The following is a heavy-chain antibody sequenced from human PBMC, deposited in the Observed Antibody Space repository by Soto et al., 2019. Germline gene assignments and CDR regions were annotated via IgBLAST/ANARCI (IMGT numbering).Heavy chain of an antibody. J-gene: IGHJ4*02. V-gene: IGHV3-23*01. CDR3: VSWVSANFDY. CDR1: RYTFKSHG. CDR2: IDSSGVNT. D-gene: IGHD3-16*01. Sequence: GGSLRLSCAASRYTFKSHGLSWVRQAPGKGLEWVSTIDSSGVNTHYADSVKGRFTISRDNSRSTLHLQMHDLRADDTALYYCVSWVSANFDYWGQGTVVPVYS.